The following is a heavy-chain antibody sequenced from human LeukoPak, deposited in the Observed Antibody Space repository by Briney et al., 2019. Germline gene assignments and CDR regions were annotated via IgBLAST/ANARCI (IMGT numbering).Heavy chain of an antibody. D-gene: IGHD3-9*01. V-gene: IGHV3-7*01. CDR2: IKQDGSEK. Sequence: GGSLRLSCAASGFTFSSYWMSWVRQAPGKGLEWVANIKQDGSEKYYVDSVKGRFTISRDNAKNSLCLQMNSLRAEDTAVYYCARHPPGPNSIPWGQGTLVTVSS. CDR1: GFTFSSYW. CDR3: ARHPPGPNSIP. J-gene: IGHJ5*02.